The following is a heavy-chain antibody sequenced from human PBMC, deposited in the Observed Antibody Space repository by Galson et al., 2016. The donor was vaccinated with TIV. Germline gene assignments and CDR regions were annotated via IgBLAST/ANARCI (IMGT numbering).Heavy chain of an antibody. D-gene: IGHD3-22*01. Sequence: SVKVSCKASGYTFTSFDISWIRQAPGQGLEWMGWMSPSNGNTGYAQKFRGRITMTRHPSTTTVYMELSGLTSTNTAVYYCARGHYYDSSGYSFDFWGQGTLVTVSS. CDR2: MSPSNGNT. CDR1: GYTFTSFD. V-gene: IGHV1-8*01. J-gene: IGHJ4*02. CDR3: ARGHYYDSSGYSFDF.